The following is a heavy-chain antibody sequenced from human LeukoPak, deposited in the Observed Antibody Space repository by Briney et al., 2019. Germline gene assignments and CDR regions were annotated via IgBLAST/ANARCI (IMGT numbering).Heavy chain of an antibody. J-gene: IGHJ4*02. Sequence: GGSLRLSCAASGFTFSSYSMNWVRQAPGKGLEWVSSISSSSSYIYYADSVKGRFTISRDNAKNSLYLQMNSLRDEDTAVYFCARDRPPVGAIDYWGQGTLVTVSS. V-gene: IGHV3-21*01. D-gene: IGHD1-26*01. CDR1: GFTFSSYS. CDR3: ARDRPPVGAIDY. CDR2: ISSSSSYI.